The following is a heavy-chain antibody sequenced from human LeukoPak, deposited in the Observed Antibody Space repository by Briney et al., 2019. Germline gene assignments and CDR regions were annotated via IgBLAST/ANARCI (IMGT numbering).Heavy chain of an antibody. CDR1: GFTLSSYA. V-gene: IGHV3-7*01. CDR2: IKQDGSEK. Sequence: GGSLRLSCAASGFTLSSYAMSWVRQAPGKGLEWVANIKQDGSEKYYVDSVKGRFTISRDNAKNSVYLQMNSLRAEDTAVYYCARDHYDSLTGQTGAFDYWGQGTLVTVSS. CDR3: ARDHYDSLTGQTGAFDY. J-gene: IGHJ4*02. D-gene: IGHD3-9*01.